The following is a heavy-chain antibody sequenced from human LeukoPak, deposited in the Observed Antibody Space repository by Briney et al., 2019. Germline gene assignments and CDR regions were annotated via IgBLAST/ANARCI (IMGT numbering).Heavy chain of an antibody. CDR2: IYYSGST. D-gene: IGHD5-18*01. CDR1: GGSISSGGYY. J-gene: IGHJ4*02. V-gene: IGHV4-31*03. CDR3: ARDRGRIQLFDY. Sequence: PSETLSLTCTVSGGSISSGGYYWSWIRQHPGKGLEWIGYIYYSGSTYYNPSLKSRVTISVDTSKNQFSLKLSSVTAADTAMYYCARDRGRIQLFDYWGQGTLVTVSS.